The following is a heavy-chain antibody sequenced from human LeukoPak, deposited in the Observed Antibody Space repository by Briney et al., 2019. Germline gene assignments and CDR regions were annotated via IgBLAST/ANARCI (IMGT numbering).Heavy chain of an antibody. CDR3: ARRLRMVYAIRHYYYGMDV. V-gene: IGHV3-7*01. Sequence: GGSLRLSCAASGFTFSSYWMSWVRQAPGKGLEWVANIKQDGSEKYYVDSVKGRFTTSRDNAKNSLYLQMNSLRAEDTAVYYCARRLRMVYAIRHYYYGMDVWGQGTTVTVSS. J-gene: IGHJ6*02. D-gene: IGHD2-8*01. CDR2: IKQDGSEK. CDR1: GFTFSSYW.